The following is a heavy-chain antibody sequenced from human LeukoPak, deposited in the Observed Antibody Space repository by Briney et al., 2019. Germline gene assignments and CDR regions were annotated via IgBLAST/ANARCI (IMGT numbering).Heavy chain of an antibody. CDR1: GFTFSSYA. D-gene: IGHD6-13*01. J-gene: IGHJ5*02. V-gene: IGHV3-23*01. CDR2: ISGSGGST. CDR3: AKDWDSSSWYRRGS. Sequence: GGSLRLSCAASGFTFSSYAMSWVRQAPGKGLEWVSAISGSGGSTYYADSVKGRFTISRDNSKNTLYLQMNSLRAEDTAVYYCAKDWDSSSWYRRGSWGQGTLVTVSS.